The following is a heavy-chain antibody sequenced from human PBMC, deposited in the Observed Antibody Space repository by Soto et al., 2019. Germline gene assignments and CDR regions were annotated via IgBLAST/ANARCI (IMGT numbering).Heavy chain of an antibody. CDR2: INHSGST. CDR1: GGSVRGYY. D-gene: IGHD3-16*02. Sequence: PSGRLSIRCAVGGGSVRGYYCSWIRQPPGKGLEWIGEINHSGSTNYNPSLKSRVTISVDTSKNQFSLKLSSVTAADTAVYYCARGIRPVMITFGGVIALYHYHYMDVCAKGTTVTVS. CDR3: ARGIRPVMITFGGVIALYHYHYMDV. J-gene: IGHJ6*03. V-gene: IGHV4-34*01.